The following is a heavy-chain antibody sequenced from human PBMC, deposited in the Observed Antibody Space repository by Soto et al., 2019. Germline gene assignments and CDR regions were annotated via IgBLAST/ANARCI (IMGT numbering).Heavy chain of an antibody. J-gene: IGHJ4*02. CDR2: VSGSNGNT. Sequence: QVQLVQSEAEVKKPGASVKVSCEASGYTFINHGISWVRQAPGQGLEWMGWVSGSNGNTKYAQKFRGRVTMTTETSTSTAHMELRNLRSDDTAVYFFARDFYPLAYYFDPCGQGTLVTVSS. CDR1: GYTFINHG. CDR3: ARDFYPLAYYFDP. V-gene: IGHV1-18*04.